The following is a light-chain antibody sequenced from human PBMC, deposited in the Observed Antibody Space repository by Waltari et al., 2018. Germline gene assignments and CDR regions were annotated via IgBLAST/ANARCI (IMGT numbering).Light chain of an antibody. CDR1: SSSIGTNT. CDR2: NND. Sequence: QSVLTQPPSASGTPGQRVTTSCSGSSSSIGTNTLNCSQHLPGPAPNLLIYNNDKRPSGVPDRFSGSKSGTSASLAISGLQSEDEADYYCAAWDDSLNGWVFGGGTKLTVL. J-gene: IGLJ3*02. CDR3: AAWDDSLNGWV. V-gene: IGLV1-44*01.